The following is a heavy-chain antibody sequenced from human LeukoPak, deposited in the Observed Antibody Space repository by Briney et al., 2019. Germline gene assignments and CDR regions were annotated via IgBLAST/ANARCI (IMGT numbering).Heavy chain of an antibody. CDR2: INQEGSEK. Sequence: GGSLTHSCAASGFTFNTYWMSWVRQAPGKGLEWVANINQEGSEKKYVDSVKGRFTISRDNARNSLYLQMNSLRAEATAVFYCARDPCPDPFDIWGHGTIVTVSS. CDR3: ARDPCPDPFDI. CDR1: GFTFNTYW. J-gene: IGHJ3*02. V-gene: IGHV3-7*01.